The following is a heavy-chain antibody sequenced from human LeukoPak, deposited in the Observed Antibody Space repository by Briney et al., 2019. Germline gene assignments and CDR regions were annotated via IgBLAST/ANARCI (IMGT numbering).Heavy chain of an antibody. J-gene: IGHJ4*02. CDR1: GFAITDHH. V-gene: IGHV3-72*01. CDR3: VRVVTTSSGWYHFDD. CDR2: SQTTKPNSCTT. D-gene: IGHD6-13*01. Sequence: GGSLRLSCAASGFAITDHHMDWVRQAPGKGMEWVGRSQTTKPNSCTTEYAASVKGRFTISRDDSKNSLYLQLNSLKTEDTAVYYYVRVVTTSSGWYHFDDWGQGTLVTVSS.